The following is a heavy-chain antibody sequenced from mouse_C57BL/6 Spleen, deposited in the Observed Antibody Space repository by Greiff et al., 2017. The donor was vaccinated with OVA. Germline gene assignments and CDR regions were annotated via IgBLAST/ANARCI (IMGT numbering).Heavy chain of an antibody. CDR1: GFTFSSYA. J-gene: IGHJ1*03. CDR2: ISDGGSYT. V-gene: IGHV5-4*01. CDR3: ARDPTMITTGYFDV. Sequence: EVKVVESGGGLVKPGGSLKLSCAASGFTFSSYAMSWVRQTPEKRLEWVATISDGGSYTYYPDNVKGRFTISRDNAKNNLYLQMSHLKSEDTAMYYCARDPTMITTGYFDVWGTGTTVTVSS. D-gene: IGHD2-4*01.